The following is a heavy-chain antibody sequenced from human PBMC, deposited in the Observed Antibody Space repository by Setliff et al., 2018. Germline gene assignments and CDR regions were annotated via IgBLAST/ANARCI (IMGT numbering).Heavy chain of an antibody. CDR1: GYTYTSYG. J-gene: IGHJ4*02. CDR2: ISAYSGNT. CDR3: ARDRPGYCSGGSCYGFDY. D-gene: IGHD2-15*01. V-gene: IGHV1-18*01. Sequence: GASVKVSCKASGYTYTSYGITWVRQAPGQGLEWMGWISAYSGNTKQAQKLQGRVTMTTDTSTSTAYMELRSLRSDDTAVYYCARDRPGYCSGGSCYGFDYWGQGTLVTVSS.